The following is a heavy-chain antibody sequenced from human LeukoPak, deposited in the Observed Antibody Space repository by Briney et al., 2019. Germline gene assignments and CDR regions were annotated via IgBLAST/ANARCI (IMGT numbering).Heavy chain of an antibody. Sequence: SETLSLTCTVSGGSISSYYWTWIRQPAGKGLEWIGRIYTSGSTNYNPSLKSRLTMSLDTSKNQFSLKLSPVTAADTAVYYCARDKAGTYFDYWGQGTLVTVSS. V-gene: IGHV4-4*07. CDR2: IYTSGST. D-gene: IGHD6-19*01. J-gene: IGHJ4*02. CDR1: GGSISSYY. CDR3: ARDKAGTYFDY.